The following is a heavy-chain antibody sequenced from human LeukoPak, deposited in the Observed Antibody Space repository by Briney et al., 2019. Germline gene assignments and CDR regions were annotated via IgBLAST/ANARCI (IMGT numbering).Heavy chain of an antibody. D-gene: IGHD4-17*01. CDR2: ISSSGNTI. J-gene: IGHJ4*02. CDR1: GLTVSKNY. CDR3: AKAYGSTVTLPSD. V-gene: IGHV3-11*01. Sequence: GGSLRLSCAASGLTVSKNYMSWVRQAPGKGLEWVSYISSSGNTIYYADSVKGRFTISRDNAKNTLYLQMNSLRAEDTAVYYCAKAYGSTVTLPSDWGQGTLVTVSS.